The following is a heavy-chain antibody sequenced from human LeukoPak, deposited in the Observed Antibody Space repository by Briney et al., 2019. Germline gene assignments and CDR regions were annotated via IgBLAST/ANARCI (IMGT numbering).Heavy chain of an antibody. CDR3: ARASPLPVVPEY. D-gene: IGHD2-15*01. CDR1: EYTFTSYY. V-gene: IGHV1-46*01. Sequence: ASVKVSCKASEYTFTSYYMHWVRQAPGQGLEWMGIINPSGGSTSYAQKFQGRVTMTRDTSTSTVYMELSSLRSEDTAVYYCARASPLPVVPEYWGQGTLVTVSS. J-gene: IGHJ4*02. CDR2: INPSGGST.